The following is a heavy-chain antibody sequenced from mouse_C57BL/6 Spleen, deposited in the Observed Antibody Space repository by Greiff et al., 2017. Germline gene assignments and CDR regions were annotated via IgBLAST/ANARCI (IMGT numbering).Heavy chain of an antibody. CDR2: INPNNGGT. CDR3: ARAGGGHGDYFDY. CDR1: GYTFTDYY. V-gene: IGHV1-26*01. Sequence: VQLQQSGPELVKPGASVKISCKASGYTFTDYYMNWVKQSHGKSLEWIGDINPNNGGTSYNQKFKGKATLTVDKSSSTAYMELRSLTSEDSAVYYCARAGGGHGDYFDYWGQGTTLTVSS. J-gene: IGHJ2*01.